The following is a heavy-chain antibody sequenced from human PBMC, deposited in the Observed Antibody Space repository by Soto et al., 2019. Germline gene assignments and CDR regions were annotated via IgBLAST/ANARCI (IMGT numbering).Heavy chain of an antibody. CDR2: ISYDGSNK. CDR3: ARDGSSSWYYFDY. D-gene: IGHD6-13*01. V-gene: IGHV3-30-3*01. CDR1: GFTFSSYA. J-gene: IGHJ4*02. Sequence: GSLRLSCAASGFTFSSYAMHWVRQAPGKGLEWVAVISYDGSNKYYADSVKGRFTISRDNSKNTLYLQMNSLRAEDTAVYYCARDGSSSWYYFDYWGQGTLVTVSS.